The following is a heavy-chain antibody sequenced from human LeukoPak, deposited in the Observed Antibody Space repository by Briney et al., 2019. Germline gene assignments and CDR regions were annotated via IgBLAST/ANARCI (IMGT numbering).Heavy chain of an antibody. D-gene: IGHD3-22*01. V-gene: IGHV1-18*01. CDR3: AREPSYYYDSSGYYGDY. CDR1: GYTFTSYG. CDR2: ISAYNGNT. Sequence: ASVKVSCKASGYTFTSYGISWVRQAPGQGLEWMGWISAYNGNTTYAQKLQGRVTMTTDTSTSTAYMELRSLRSDDTAVYYCAREPSYYYDSSGYYGDYWGQGTLVTVSS. J-gene: IGHJ4*02.